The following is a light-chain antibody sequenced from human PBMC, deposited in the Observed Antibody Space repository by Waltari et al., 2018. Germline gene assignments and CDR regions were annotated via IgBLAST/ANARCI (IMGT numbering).Light chain of an antibody. CDR2: WGS. Sequence: DIVMTQSPLSLSVTPGEPASIYCRSSQSLLHSNGYHYLDWYLQKPGQSPQLLNYWGSNRASGVPDRFSGSGSGTGFTLKISRVEAEDVVIYYCMQALQTPLTFCGGTKVEIK. CDR1: QSLLHSNGYHY. J-gene: IGKJ4*01. V-gene: IGKV2-28*01. CDR3: MQALQTPLT.